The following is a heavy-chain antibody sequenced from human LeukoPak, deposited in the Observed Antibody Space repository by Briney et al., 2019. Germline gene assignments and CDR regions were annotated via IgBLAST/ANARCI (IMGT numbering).Heavy chain of an antibody. CDR2: INPNSGGT. D-gene: IGHD2-21*01. J-gene: IGHJ6*04. V-gene: IGHV1-2*02. CDR3: ARAYCGGDCGMDV. CDR1: GYTFTGYY. Sequence: GPVKVSCKASGYTFTGYYMHWVRQAPGQGLEWMGWINPNSGGTNYAQKFQGRVTMTRDTSISTAYMGLSRLRSDDTAVYYCARAYCGGDCGMDVWGKGTTVTISS.